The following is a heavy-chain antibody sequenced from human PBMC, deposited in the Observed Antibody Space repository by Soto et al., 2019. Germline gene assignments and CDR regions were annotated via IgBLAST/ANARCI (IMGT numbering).Heavy chain of an antibody. CDR3: AKEPPLYDSSGHDY. D-gene: IGHD3-22*01. Sequence: EVQLLESGGGLVQPGGSLRLSCAAAGFTFSSYAMSWVRQAPGKGLEWVSAISGSGGSTYYADSVKGWFTISRDNSKNTLYLQMNILRAEDTAVYYCAKEPPLYDSSGHDYWGQGTVVTVSS. V-gene: IGHV3-23*01. CDR1: GFTFSSYA. CDR2: ISGSGGST. J-gene: IGHJ4*02.